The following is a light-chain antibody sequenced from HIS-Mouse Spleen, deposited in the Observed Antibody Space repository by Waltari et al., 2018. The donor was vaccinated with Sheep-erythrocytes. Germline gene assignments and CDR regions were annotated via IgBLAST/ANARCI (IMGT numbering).Light chain of an antibody. V-gene: IGLV2-23*01. J-gene: IGLJ3*02. CDR3: CSYAGSSTPWV. CDR1: SSAVGSYNL. CDR2: EGS. Sequence: QSALTQPASVSGSPGQSITISCTGTSSAVGSYNLVHWYQQPPGKAPKLMIYEGSKRPSGVSNRFSGSKSGNTASLTISGLQAEDEADYYCCSYAGSSTPWVFGGGTKLTVL.